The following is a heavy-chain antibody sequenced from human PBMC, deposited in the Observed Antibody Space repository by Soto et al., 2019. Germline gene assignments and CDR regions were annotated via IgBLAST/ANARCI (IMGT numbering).Heavy chain of an antibody. CDR3: AKDLMVRGVIVAYNWFDP. D-gene: IGHD3-10*01. J-gene: IGHJ5*02. CDR1: GFTFSSYG. CDR2: ISYDGSNK. V-gene: IGHV3-30*18. Sequence: GGSLRLSCAASGFTFSSYGMHWVRQAPGKGLEWVAVISYDGSNKYYADSVKGRFTISRDNSKNTLYLQMNSLRAEDTAAYYCAKDLMVRGVIVAYNWFDPWGQGTLVTVSS.